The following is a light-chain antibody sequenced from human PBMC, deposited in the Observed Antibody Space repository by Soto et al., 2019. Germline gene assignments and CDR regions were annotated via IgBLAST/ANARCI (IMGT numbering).Light chain of an antibody. J-gene: IGKJ5*01. CDR1: QTISTW. CDR2: DAS. V-gene: IGKV1-5*01. CDR3: QQSETHPLT. Sequence: DIQMTQSPSTLSASVGDRVTITCRASQTISTWLAWYQHKPGKAPNLLIYDASTLMSGVPSRFSGSGSGTEFTLTISSMQPGEFATYYCQQSETHPLTFGQGTRLDIK.